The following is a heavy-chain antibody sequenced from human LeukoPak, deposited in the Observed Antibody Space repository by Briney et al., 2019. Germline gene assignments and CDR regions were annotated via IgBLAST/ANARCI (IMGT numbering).Heavy chain of an antibody. CDR1: GGSISSYY. J-gene: IGHJ5*02. CDR2: IYTSGST. V-gene: IGHV4-4*07. D-gene: IGHD6-13*01. CDR3: ARSPYSSSWYPFAP. Sequence: PSETLSLTCTVSGGSISSYYWSWIRQVAGKGLEWIGRIYTSGSTNYNPSLKSRVTMSVDTSKNQFSLKLTSVTAADTAVYCCARSPYSSSWYPFAPWGQGTLVTVSS.